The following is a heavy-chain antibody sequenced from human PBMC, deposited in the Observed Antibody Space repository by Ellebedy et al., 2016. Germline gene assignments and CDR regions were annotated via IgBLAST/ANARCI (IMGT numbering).Heavy chain of an antibody. CDR3: AKARSGYHPSDVFDI. CDR2: IYYSGAT. CDR1: GGSLNNGGYY. J-gene: IGHJ3*02. Sequence: SETLSLTCTVSGGSLNNGGYYWNWIRQPPGKGLEWIGCIYYSGATYYTPSLKSRVIISVDMSKNQFSLKLTSVTAADTAVYDCAKARSGYHPSDVFDIWGQGTMVTVSS. D-gene: IGHD3-22*01. V-gene: IGHV4-31*03.